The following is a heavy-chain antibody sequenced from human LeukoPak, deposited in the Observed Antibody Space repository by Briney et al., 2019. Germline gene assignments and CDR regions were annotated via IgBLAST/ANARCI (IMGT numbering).Heavy chain of an antibody. CDR1: GFSLTTSGMS. J-gene: IGHJ5*02. D-gene: IGHD3-16*01. CDR2: IDWVDDK. V-gene: IGHV2-70*11. Sequence: SGPALVKATQTLTLTCTFSGFSLTTSGMSVSWIRQPPGKALEWLARIDWVDDKYYNSSLRTRLTISKDTSKNQVVLTMTNMDPVDTATYYCARDAFATNYWLDPWGQGTLVTVSS. CDR3: ARDAFATNYWLDP.